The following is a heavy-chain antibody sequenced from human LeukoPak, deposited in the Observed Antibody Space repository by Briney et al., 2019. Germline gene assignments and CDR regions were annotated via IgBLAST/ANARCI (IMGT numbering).Heavy chain of an antibody. J-gene: IGHJ4*02. CDR3: GNQCSGGICPEN. Sequence: GRSLRLSCAASGFTFSSYAMHWVRQAPGKGLEWVAVISYDGSNKYYADSVKGRFTISRDNSKNTLYLQMNSLRAEDTAVYYCGNQCSGGICPENWGRGTLVTVSS. CDR2: ISYDGSNK. V-gene: IGHV3-30*04. D-gene: IGHD2-15*01. CDR1: GFTFSSYA.